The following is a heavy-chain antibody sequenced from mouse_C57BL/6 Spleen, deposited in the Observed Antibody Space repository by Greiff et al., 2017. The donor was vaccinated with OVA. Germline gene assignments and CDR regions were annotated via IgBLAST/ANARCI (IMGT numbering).Heavy chain of an antibody. D-gene: IGHD4-1*01. CDR1: GYSFTSYY. Sequence: QVPLQPSGPELVKPGASVKISCKASGYSFTSYYIHWVKQRPGQGLEWIGWIYPGSGNTKYNEKFKGKATLTADTSSSTAYMQLSSLTSEDSAVYYCEGTVYYAMDYWGQGTSVTVSS. J-gene: IGHJ4*01. CDR2: IYPGSGNT. V-gene: IGHV1-66*01. CDR3: EGTVYYAMDY.